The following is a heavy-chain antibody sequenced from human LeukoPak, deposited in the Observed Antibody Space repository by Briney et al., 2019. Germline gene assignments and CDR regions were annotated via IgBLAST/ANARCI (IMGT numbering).Heavy chain of an antibody. CDR3: ARDKYSYNYAIDY. CDR2: VWYDGSNK. CDR1: GFTFSNSG. Sequence: GISLRLSCAASGFTFSNSGVHWVRQAPGKGLEWVAVVWYDGSNKYYADSVKGRFTISRDNSKNTLYLQMNSLRTEDTAVYYCARDKYSYNYAIDYWGQGTLVTVSS. D-gene: IGHD5-18*01. J-gene: IGHJ4*02. V-gene: IGHV3-33*01.